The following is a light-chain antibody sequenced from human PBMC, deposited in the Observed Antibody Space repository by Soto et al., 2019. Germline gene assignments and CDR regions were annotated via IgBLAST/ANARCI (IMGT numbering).Light chain of an antibody. CDR2: GAS. CDR3: QQYGSSQGWT. CDR1: QSVSSN. J-gene: IGKJ1*01. Sequence: EREMTQSPATLSVSQGERATLHCRASQSVSSNLGWYQQKPGQAPRLLIYGASSRATGIPDRFSGSGSGTDFTLTISRLEPEDFAVYYCQQYGSSQGWTFGQGTKV. V-gene: IGKV3-20*01.